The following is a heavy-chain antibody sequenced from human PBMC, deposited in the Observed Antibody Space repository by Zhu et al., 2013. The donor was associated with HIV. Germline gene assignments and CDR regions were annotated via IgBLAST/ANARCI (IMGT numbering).Heavy chain of an antibody. Sequence: VQLVQSGAEVKKPGASVKVSCKASGYTFTNYGISWVRQAPGQGLEWMGWISAHNGKTNYEEKFEGRVTMTTDTSTSTAYMDLRSLRSEDTAVYYCARDWDGDYDNAIEYLQHWGQGTQVIVSS. CDR1: GYTFTNYG. J-gene: IGHJ1*01. CDR2: ISAHNGKT. CDR3: ARDWDGDYDNAIEYLQH. V-gene: IGHV1-18*01. D-gene: IGHD4-17*01.